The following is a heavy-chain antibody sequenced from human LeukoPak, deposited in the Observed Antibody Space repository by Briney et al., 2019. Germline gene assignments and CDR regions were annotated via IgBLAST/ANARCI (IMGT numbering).Heavy chain of an antibody. D-gene: IGHD5-24*01. CDR1: GGSINNTLFY. V-gene: IGHV4-39*07. CDR2: VYYDGIN. Sequence: SETLSLTCTVSGGSINNTLFYWGWIRQPPGKGLEWIGTVYYDGINYSSPSLKSRVATSVDTSKNQISLRLSSVTAADTAVYYCARAVGEMATIDWLDYWGQGTLVTVSS. CDR3: ARAVGEMATIDWLDY. J-gene: IGHJ4*02.